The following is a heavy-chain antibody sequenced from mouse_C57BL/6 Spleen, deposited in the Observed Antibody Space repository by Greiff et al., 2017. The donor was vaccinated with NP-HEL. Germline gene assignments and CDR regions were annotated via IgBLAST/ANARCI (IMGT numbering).Heavy chain of an antibody. CDR3: APYYGSSLDYFDY. V-gene: IGHV1-81*01. Sequence: QVQLQQSVAELARPGASVKLSCKASGYTFTSYGISWVKQRTGQGLEWIGEIYPRSGNTYYNEKFKGKATLTADKSSSTAYMELRSLTSEDSAVYFCAPYYGSSLDYFDYWGQGTTLTVSS. CDR1: GYTFTSYG. J-gene: IGHJ2*01. D-gene: IGHD1-1*01. CDR2: IYPRSGNT.